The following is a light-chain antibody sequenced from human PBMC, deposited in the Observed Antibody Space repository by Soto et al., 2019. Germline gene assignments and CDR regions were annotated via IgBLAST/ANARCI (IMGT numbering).Light chain of an antibody. V-gene: IGKV3-11*01. Sequence: EIVLTQSPDTLSLPPGERATLSCRASQSVSTYLAWYQQKPGQAPRLLIYDASNRATGIPPRFSGSGSGTDFTLTISSLEPEDFAVYYCQQRENWPLTFGQGTRLEIK. CDR3: QQRENWPLT. J-gene: IGKJ5*01. CDR1: QSVSTY. CDR2: DAS.